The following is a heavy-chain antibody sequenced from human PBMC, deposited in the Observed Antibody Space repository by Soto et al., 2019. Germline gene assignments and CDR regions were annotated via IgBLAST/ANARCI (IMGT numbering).Heavy chain of an antibody. V-gene: IGHV3-21*01. CDR3: ARGSPDSCGYPLPH. Sequence: EVQLVESGGGLVKPGGSLRLSCAASEFNFSSYSMNWVRQAPEKGMEWVSSISSSSSYIYYADSVKGRFTISRDNAKNSLYLQMNSQRAEDTVVYYCARGSPDSCGYPLPHWGQGTLVTVSS. CDR2: ISSSSSYI. J-gene: IGHJ4*02. D-gene: IGHD3-22*01. CDR1: EFNFSSYS.